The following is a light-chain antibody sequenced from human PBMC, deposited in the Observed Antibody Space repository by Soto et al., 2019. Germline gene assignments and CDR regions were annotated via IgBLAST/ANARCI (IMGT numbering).Light chain of an antibody. J-gene: IGLJ2*01. CDR3: AAWDDSLNGPV. CDR2: SNN. Sequence: QSVLTQPPSASGTPGQRVTISCSGSSSKIGSNTVNWYQQLPGTAPKLLIYSNNQRPSGVPDRFSGSKSGTSASLAISGLQSEDEADYYCAAWDDSLNGPVFGGGTKLT. V-gene: IGLV1-44*01. CDR1: SSKIGSNT.